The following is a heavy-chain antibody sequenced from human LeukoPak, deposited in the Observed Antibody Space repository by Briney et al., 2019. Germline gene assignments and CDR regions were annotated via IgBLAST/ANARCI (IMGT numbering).Heavy chain of an antibody. CDR1: GYTFTGYY. J-gene: IGHJ4*02. CDR3: ARDRAPYSSSWYGAGY. CDR2: INPNSGGT. V-gene: IGHV1-2*02. D-gene: IGHD6-13*01. Sequence: ASVKVSCKASGYTFTGYYKHWVRQAPGPGLEWMGWINPNSGGTNYAQKFQGRVTMTRDTSISTAYMELSRLRSDDTAVYYCARDRAPYSSSWYGAGYWGQGTLVTVSS.